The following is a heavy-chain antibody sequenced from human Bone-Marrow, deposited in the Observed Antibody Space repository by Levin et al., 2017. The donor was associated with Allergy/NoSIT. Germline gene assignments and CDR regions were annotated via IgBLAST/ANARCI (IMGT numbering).Heavy chain of an antibody. V-gene: IGHV3-7*01. CDR2: IKQDGSEK. J-gene: IGHJ4*02. CDR3: AREGATVTNRGGADY. CDR1: GFTFSSYW. D-gene: IGHD4-17*01. Sequence: PGGSLRLSCVVSGFTFSSYWMSWVRQAPGKGLEWVANIKQDGSEKYYVDSVKGRFTISRDNAKNSLYLQMNSLRAEDTAVYYCAREGATVTNRGGADYWGQGTLVTVSS.